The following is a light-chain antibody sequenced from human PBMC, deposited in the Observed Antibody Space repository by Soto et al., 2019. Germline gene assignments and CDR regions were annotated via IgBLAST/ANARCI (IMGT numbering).Light chain of an antibody. V-gene: IGKV1-33*01. J-gene: IGKJ5*01. Sequence: DIQMTQSPSSLSASVGDRVTITCQASQDIRNYLNWYQQKLGKAPKVXIYDASNLETGVPSRFSGSGSGTDFTFTISSLQPEDFATYYCQQYDNLPIIFGQGTRLEI. CDR3: QQYDNLPII. CDR1: QDIRNY. CDR2: DAS.